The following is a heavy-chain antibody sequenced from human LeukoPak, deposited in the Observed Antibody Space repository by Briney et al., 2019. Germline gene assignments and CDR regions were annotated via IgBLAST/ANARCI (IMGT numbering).Heavy chain of an antibody. D-gene: IGHD2-2*01. CDR1: GYTFTSYG. Sequence: GASVKVSCKASGYTFTSYGISWVRQAPGQGLEWMGWISAYNGNTNYAQKLQGRVTMTTDTSTSTAYMELRSLRSDDTARYYCARIAVVVPTGIVGSYFNYMDVWGEGTTVTVSS. CDR3: ARIAVVVPTGIVGSYFNYMDV. J-gene: IGHJ6*03. V-gene: IGHV1-18*01. CDR2: ISAYNGNT.